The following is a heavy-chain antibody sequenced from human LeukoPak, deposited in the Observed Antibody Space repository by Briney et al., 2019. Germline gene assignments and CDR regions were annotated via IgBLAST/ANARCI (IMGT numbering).Heavy chain of an antibody. CDR3: ARGVAGARYFDY. CDR2: IRYDGSNK. Sequence: GGSLRLSCAASAFTFSSYGMHWVRQAPGKGLEWVAFIRYDGSNKYYADSVKGRFTISRDNSRNTLYLQMNNLRADDTAVYYCARGVAGARYFDYWGQGTLVTISS. V-gene: IGHV3-30*02. D-gene: IGHD6-19*01. J-gene: IGHJ4*02. CDR1: AFTFSSYG.